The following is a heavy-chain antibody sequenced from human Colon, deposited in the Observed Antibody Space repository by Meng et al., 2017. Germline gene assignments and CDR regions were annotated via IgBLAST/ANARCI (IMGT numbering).Heavy chain of an antibody. CDR2: ISGSGSTI. D-gene: IGHD1-26*01. V-gene: IGHV3-11*01. Sequence: QVQLVESGGGLVKAGGSLRLSCAASGFTFSDYYMYWIRQAPGKGLEWVSHISGSGSTISYADSVKGRFTVSRDNAKNSFFLQMNSLRAEDTGLYYCARVRVNAAGANRASDFWGQGTMVTVSS. CDR1: GFTFSDYY. CDR3: ARVRVNAAGANRASDF. J-gene: IGHJ3*01.